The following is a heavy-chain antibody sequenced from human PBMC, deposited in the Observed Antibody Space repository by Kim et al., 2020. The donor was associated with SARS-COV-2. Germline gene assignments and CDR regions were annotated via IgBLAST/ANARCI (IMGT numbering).Heavy chain of an antibody. CDR2: ISYDGSNK. CDR3: AKDRIPNSSGWYRHYYYG. V-gene: IGHV3-30*18. D-gene: IGHD6-19*01. Sequence: GGSLRLSCAASGFTFSSYGMHWVRQAPGKGLEWVAVISYDGSNKYYADSVKGRFTISRDNSKNTLYLQMNSLRAEDTAVYYCAKDRIPNSSGWYRHYYYG. J-gene: IGHJ6*01. CDR1: GFTFSSYG.